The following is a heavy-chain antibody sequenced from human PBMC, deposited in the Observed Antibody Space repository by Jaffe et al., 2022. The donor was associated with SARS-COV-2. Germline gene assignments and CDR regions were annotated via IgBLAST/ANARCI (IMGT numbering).Heavy chain of an antibody. J-gene: IGHJ4*02. CDR2: ISSTSSTI. Sequence: HLVESGGDLVQPGGSLRLSCEASGFNFNSYSMNWVRQAPGKGLEWVSHISSTSSTIYYADSVKGRFTISRDNAKNSLFLQMNRLRDEDTAVYFCARNGARYLHFEDWGKGTLVTVSS. D-gene: IGHD2-2*02. V-gene: IGHV3-48*02. CDR1: GFNFNSYS. CDR3: ARNGARYLHFED.